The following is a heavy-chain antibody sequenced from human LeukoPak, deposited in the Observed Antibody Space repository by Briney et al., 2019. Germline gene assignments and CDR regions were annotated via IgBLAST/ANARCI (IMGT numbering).Heavy chain of an antibody. V-gene: IGHV1-69*06. Sequence: SVTVSCKASGGTFSSYAISRVRQAPGQGLEWMGGIIPIFGTANYAQKFQGRVTITADKSTSTAYMELSSLRSEDTAVYYCARGFYYYGSGSYFDYWGQGTLVTVSS. CDR1: GGTFSSYA. CDR2: IIPIFGTA. D-gene: IGHD3-10*01. CDR3: ARGFYYYGSGSYFDY. J-gene: IGHJ4*02.